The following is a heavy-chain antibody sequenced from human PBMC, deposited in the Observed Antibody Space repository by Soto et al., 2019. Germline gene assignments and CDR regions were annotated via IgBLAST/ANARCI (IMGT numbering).Heavy chain of an antibody. CDR2: ISGSGGST. CDR1: GFTFSSYA. CDR3: AKDLVYVWGSYRALGAFDI. V-gene: IGHV3-23*01. D-gene: IGHD3-16*02. J-gene: IGHJ3*02. Sequence: PGGSLRLSWAASGFTFSSYAMSWVRQAPGKGLEWVSAISGSGGSTYYADSVKGRFTISRDNSKNTLYLQMNSLRAEDTAVYYYAKDLVYVWGSYRALGAFDIWGQGTMVTVSS.